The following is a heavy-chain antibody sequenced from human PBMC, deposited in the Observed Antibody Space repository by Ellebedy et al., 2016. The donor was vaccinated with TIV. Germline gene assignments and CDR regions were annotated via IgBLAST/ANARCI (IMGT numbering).Heavy chain of an antibody. CDR3: ARGSDTSGYYSRFDY. CDR2: VYYTGST. CDR1: GGSVSMYY. Sequence: SETLSLXCTVFGGSVSMYYWSWLRQPPGKGLEWIGNVYYTGSTECNPSLKTRVTMSVDMSKNQFSLKLSSVTAADTAAYFCARGSDTSGYYSRFDYWGQGTLVTVSS. J-gene: IGHJ4*02. D-gene: IGHD3-22*01. V-gene: IGHV4-59*02.